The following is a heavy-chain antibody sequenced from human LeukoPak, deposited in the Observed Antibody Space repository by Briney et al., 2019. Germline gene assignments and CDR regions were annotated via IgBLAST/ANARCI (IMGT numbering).Heavy chain of an antibody. CDR3: ARKGDYYGSGSYYPTQDY. CDR1: GYTFTSYG. Sequence: GASVKVSCKASGYTFTSYGISWVRQAPGQGLEWMGWISAYNGNTNYAQKLQGRVTMTTDTSTSTAYMELRSLRSDDTAVYYCARKGDYYGSGSYYPTQDYWGQGTLVTVSS. D-gene: IGHD3-10*01. J-gene: IGHJ4*02. V-gene: IGHV1-18*01. CDR2: ISAYNGNT.